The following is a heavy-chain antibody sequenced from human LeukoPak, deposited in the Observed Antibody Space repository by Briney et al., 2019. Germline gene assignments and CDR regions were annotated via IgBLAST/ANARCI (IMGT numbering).Heavy chain of an antibody. D-gene: IGHD6-19*01. CDR3: ARGSGRYWYFDL. J-gene: IGHJ2*01. V-gene: IGHV3-30-3*01. CDR2: ISYDGSNK. CDR1: GFTLSSYA. Sequence: GGSLRLFCAASGFTLSSYAMHWVRQAPGKGLEGVAVISYDGSNKFYADSVKGRFTISRDNSKNTLDLQMDSLRAEDTAVYYCARGSGRYWYFDLWGRGTLVTVSS.